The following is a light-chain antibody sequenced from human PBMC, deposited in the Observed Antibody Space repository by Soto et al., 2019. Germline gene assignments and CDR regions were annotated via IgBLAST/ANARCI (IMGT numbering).Light chain of an antibody. CDR1: SSDVGGYNY. CDR3: GSYAGSYTFVV. CDR2: DVS. J-gene: IGLJ2*01. V-gene: IGLV2-11*01. Sequence: QSVLTQPRSVSWSPGQSVTLSCTGTSSDVGGYNYVSWYQQHPGKAPKLMIYDVSKRPSGVPDRFSGSKSGNTASLTISGLQAEYEDDYYCGSYAGSYTFVVFGGGTQLSV.